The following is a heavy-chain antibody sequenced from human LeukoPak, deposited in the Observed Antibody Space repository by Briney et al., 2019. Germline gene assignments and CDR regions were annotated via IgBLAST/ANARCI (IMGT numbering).Heavy chain of an antibody. Sequence: ASVKVSCKASGGTFSSYAISWVRQAPGQGLEWMGGIILILGTANYAQKFQGRVTITADESTSTAYMELSSLRSEDTAVYYCARGYDFWSGYYNYWGQGTLVTVSS. CDR3: ARGYDFWSGYYNY. J-gene: IGHJ4*02. D-gene: IGHD3-3*01. V-gene: IGHV1-69*13. CDR1: GGTFSSYA. CDR2: IILILGTA.